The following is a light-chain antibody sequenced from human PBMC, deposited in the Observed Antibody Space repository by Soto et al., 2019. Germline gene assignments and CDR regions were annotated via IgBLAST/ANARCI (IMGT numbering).Light chain of an antibody. V-gene: IGKV3-11*01. CDR2: DAS. J-gene: IGKJ4*01. CDR3: QQRSSWPLT. CDR1: QSVKSL. Sequence: EIVLPQSPATLSLSPGERATLSCRASQSVKSLLGWYQQRPGQAPRLVIYDASYRATGIPARFTGSGWGTDFTLTISSLEPEDFGVYYCQQRSSWPLTFGGGTKVEI.